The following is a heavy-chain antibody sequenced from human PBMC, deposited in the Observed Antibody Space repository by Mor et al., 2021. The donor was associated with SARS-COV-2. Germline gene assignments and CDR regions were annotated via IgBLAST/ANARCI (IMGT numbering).Heavy chain of an antibody. CDR3: VKDRHXXAAGVFDX. J-gene: IGHJ5*02. CDR2: ISGNGASK. Sequence: VSTISGNGASKYYADPLKGXFTISRDNSKNTVXLQMTNLRVEETXXYYCVKDRHXXAAGVFDXWGQGTLVTISS. D-gene: IGHD6-13*01. V-gene: IGHV3-23*01.